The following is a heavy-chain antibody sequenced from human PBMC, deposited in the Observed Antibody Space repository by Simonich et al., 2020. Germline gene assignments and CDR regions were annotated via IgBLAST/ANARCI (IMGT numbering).Heavy chain of an antibody. D-gene: IGHD2-15*01. V-gene: IGHV1-69*09. J-gene: IGHJ6*03. CDR3: ARGGLADRRIVYYYYMDV. Sequence: QVQLVQSGAEVKKPGSSVKVSCKASGGTFGSYAISWVRQSPGQGLEWMGVIIPILGIANYSQKFQGRVTLTADKSTSTAYMELSSLRSEDTAVYYCARGGLADRRIVYYYYMDVWGKGTTVTVSS. CDR1: GGTFGSYA. CDR2: IIPILGIA.